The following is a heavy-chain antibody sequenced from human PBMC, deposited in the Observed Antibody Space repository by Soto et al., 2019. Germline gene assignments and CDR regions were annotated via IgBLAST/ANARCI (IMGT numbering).Heavy chain of an antibody. Sequence: VRHAPGQGLEWMGWINPNSGGTNYAQKVQGRVTMTTDTSTSTAYMELRSLSSDDTAVYYCARGVTPMDVWGQGTTVTVSS. CDR3: ARGVTPMDV. J-gene: IGHJ6*02. CDR2: INPNSGGT. V-gene: IGHV1-18*01. D-gene: IGHD4-4*01.